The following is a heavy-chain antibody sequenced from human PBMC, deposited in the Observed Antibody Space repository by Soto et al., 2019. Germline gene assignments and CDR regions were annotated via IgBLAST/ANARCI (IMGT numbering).Heavy chain of an antibody. CDR1: GYTFTSYG. D-gene: IGHD1-26*01. J-gene: IGHJ1*01. V-gene: IGHV1-18*01. CDR2: ITPFKGDT. Sequence: LLVQSGAEVKTPGASVRVSCKASGYTFTSYGISWVRQAPGQGLEWLAWITPFKGDTHLSQKFQDRVKLATDTTTATAYFEKTRLTSYDTAVYYCAKDSGARPEYFQDWGQGTLVTVSS. CDR3: AKDSGARPEYFQD.